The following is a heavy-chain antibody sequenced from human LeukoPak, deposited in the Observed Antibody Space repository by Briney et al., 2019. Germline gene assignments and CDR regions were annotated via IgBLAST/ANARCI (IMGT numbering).Heavy chain of an antibody. CDR1: GGSFSGYY. CDR2: INHSGST. CDR3: ARGGGSIFGVVNSFDY. D-gene: IGHD3-3*01. V-gene: IGHV4-34*01. Sequence: SETLSLTCAVYGGSFSGYYWSWIRQPPGKGLEWIGEINHSGSTNYNPSLKSRVTISVDTSKNQFSLKLSSVTAADTAVYYCARGGGSIFGVVNSFDYWGQGTLVIVSS. J-gene: IGHJ4*02.